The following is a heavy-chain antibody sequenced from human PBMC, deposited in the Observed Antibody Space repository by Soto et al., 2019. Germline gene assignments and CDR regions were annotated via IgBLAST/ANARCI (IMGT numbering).Heavy chain of an antibody. CDR2: IYYSGST. D-gene: IGHD3-3*01. J-gene: IGHJ4*02. V-gene: IGHV4-39*01. Sequence: QLQLQESGPGLVKPSETLSLTCTVSGGSISSSSYYWGWIRQPPGKGLEWIGSIYYSGSTYYNPSLKSRVTISVDTSKNQFSLKLSSVTAADTAVYYCAGSITIFGVNVPWGYWGQGTLVTVSS. CDR1: GGSISSSSYY. CDR3: AGSITIFGVNVPWGY.